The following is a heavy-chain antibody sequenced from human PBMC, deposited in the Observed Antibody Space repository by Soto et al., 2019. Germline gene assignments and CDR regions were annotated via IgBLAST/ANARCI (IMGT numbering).Heavy chain of an antibody. CDR2: IYYSGST. Sequence: SETLSLTCTVSGGSISSGGYYWSWIRQPPGKGLEWIGYIYYSGSTYYNPSLKSRVTISVDTSKNQFSLKLSSVTAADTAVYYCARWGGSYCSGGSCYLDPWGQGTLITVSS. D-gene: IGHD2-15*01. CDR3: ARWGGSYCSGGSCYLDP. CDR1: GGSISSGGYY. V-gene: IGHV4-30-4*08. J-gene: IGHJ5*02.